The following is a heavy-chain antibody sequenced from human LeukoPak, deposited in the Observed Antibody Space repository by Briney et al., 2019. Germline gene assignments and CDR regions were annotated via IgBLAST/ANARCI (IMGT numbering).Heavy chain of an antibody. J-gene: IGHJ5*02. D-gene: IGHD4-17*01. Sequence: GESLKISCKASGYNFANYWIAWVRQMPGKGLEWMGLIYPGDSETTYSPSFQGQVTISADKSITTAYLQWTSLKASDTAIYYCARTGTTSYGDYVGDWFDPWGQGTLVTVSS. CDR2: IYPGDSET. CDR1: GYNFANYW. V-gene: IGHV5-51*01. CDR3: ARTGTTSYGDYVGDWFDP.